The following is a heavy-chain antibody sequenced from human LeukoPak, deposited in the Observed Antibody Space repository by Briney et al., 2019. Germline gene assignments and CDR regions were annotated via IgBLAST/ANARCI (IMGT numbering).Heavy chain of an antibody. V-gene: IGHV4-59*08. J-gene: IGHJ3*02. D-gene: IGHD6-13*01. CDR2: IYYSGST. CDR1: GGSISSYY. CDR3: ARLWRGYSSSWSSMGDAFDI. Sequence: SETLSLTCTVSGGSISSYYWSWIRQPPGKGLEWIGYIYYSGSTNYNPSLKSRVTISVDTSKNQFSLKLSSVTAADTAVYYCARLWRGYSSSWSSMGDAFDIWGQGTMVTVSS.